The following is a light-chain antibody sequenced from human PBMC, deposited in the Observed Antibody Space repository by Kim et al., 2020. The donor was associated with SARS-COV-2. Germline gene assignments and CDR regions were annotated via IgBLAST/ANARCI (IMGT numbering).Light chain of an antibody. CDR3: QSYDSSLWV. Sequence: NFMLTQPHSVSDSPGKTVTISCTRSSGSIASNYVQWYQQRPGSSPTTVIYEDNQRPSGVPDRFSGSIDSSSNSASLTISGLKTEDEADYYCQSYDSSLWVFGGGTQLTVL. CDR2: EDN. V-gene: IGLV6-57*01. CDR1: SGSIASNY. J-gene: IGLJ3*02.